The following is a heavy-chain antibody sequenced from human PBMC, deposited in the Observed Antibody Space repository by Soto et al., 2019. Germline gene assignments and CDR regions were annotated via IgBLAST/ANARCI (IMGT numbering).Heavy chain of an antibody. V-gene: IGHV4-31*03. CDR1: GDSIASGPYY. CDR3: ARDRVRRDNKPYGMDV. CDR2: IFYTGST. J-gene: IGHJ6*02. D-gene: IGHD2-21*01. Sequence: QVQLQESGPGLVKPSQTLSLTCTVSGDSIASGPYYWTWIRQHPGKGLEWIGNIFYTGSTYYNPSLQSRVSISVDTSKNQFSLRLTSVTAAYTAIYYCARDRVRRDNKPYGMDVWGQGTTVTVSS.